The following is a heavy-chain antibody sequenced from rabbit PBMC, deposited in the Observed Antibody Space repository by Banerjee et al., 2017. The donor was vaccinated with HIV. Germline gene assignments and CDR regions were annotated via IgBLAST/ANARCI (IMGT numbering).Heavy chain of an antibody. J-gene: IGHJ4*01. V-gene: IGHV1S40*01. CDR2: IYAGSSGIP. CDR1: GFSFTNSYY. D-gene: IGHD1-1*01. CDR3: ARDLADVIGWNFNL. Sequence: QSLEESGGDLVKPGASLTLTCTASGFSFTNSYYMCWVRQAPGKGLEWVACIYAGSSGIPFYATWAKGRFTISKSSSTTVTLQMTSLTAADTATYFCARDLADVIGWNFNLWG.